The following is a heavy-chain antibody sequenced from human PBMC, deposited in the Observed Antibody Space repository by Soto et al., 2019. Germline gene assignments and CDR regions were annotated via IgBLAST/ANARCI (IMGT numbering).Heavy chain of an antibody. V-gene: IGHV1-18*01. CDR3: AGDRIVRYYDSSGYDFDY. J-gene: IGHJ4*02. D-gene: IGHD3-22*01. CDR2: ISAYNGNT. Sequence: ASVKVSCKASGYTFTSYGISWVRQAPGQGLEWMGWISAYNGNTNYAQKLQGRVTMTTDTSTSTAYMELRSLRSDDTAVYYCAGDRIVRYYDSSGYDFDYWGQGTLVTVSS. CDR1: GYTFTSYG.